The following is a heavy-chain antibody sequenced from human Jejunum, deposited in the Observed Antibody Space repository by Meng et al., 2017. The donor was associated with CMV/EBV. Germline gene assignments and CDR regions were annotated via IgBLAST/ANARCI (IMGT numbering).Heavy chain of an antibody. Sequence: FTFVDYGMSWVRPAPGKGLEWVSTINWNGKTAGHADSVPGRFTITRDNARNSLYLEMNFLRAEDTAFYYCARSGHSGSYLPGLFDYWGQGALVTVSS. CDR2: INWNGKTA. CDR3: ARSGHSGSYLPGLFDY. CDR1: FTFVDYG. J-gene: IGHJ4*02. V-gene: IGHV3-20*03. D-gene: IGHD1-26*01.